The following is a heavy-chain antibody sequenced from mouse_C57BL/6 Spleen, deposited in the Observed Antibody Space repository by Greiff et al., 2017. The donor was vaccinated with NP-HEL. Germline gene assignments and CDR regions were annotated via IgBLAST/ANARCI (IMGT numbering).Heavy chain of an antibody. D-gene: IGHD1-1*01. CDR1: GYSFTSYY. J-gene: IGHJ4*01. CDR2: IYPGSGNT. CDR3: ARQGIRYGSSYGMDC. V-gene: IGHV1-66*01. Sequence: QVQLQQSGPELVKPGASVKISCKASGYSFTSYYIHWVKQRPGQGLEWIGWIYPGSGNTKYNEKFKGKATLTADTSSSTAYMQLSSLTSGDYAVYYCARQGIRYGSSYGMDCWGKGTSVTVSS.